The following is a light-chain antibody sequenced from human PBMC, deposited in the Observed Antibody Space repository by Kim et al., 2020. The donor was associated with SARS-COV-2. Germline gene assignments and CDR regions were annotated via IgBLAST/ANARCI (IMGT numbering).Light chain of an antibody. CDR1: QGSSSA. V-gene: IGKV1-13*02. CDR3: QQFNSYPLT. Sequence: ASIGDRVTITCRASQGSSSALAWYQQKPGKPPKLLIYDASSLESGVPSRFSGSGSGTDFTLTISSLQPEDFATYYCQQFNSYPLTFGGGTKVDIK. J-gene: IGKJ4*01. CDR2: DAS.